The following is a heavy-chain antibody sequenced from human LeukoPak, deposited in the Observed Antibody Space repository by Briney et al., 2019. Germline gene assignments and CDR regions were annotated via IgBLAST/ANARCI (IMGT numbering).Heavy chain of an antibody. CDR2: ISGSGGST. CDR1: GFTFSSYN. V-gene: IGHV3-23*01. J-gene: IGHJ3*02. Sequence: GGSLRLSCAASGFTFSSYNMNWVRQAPGKGLEWVSAISGSGGSTYYADSVKGRFTISRDNSKNTLYLQMNSLRAEDTAVYYCAKDPTYYDFWSGYYTLDAFDIWGQGTMVTVSS. D-gene: IGHD3-3*01. CDR3: AKDPTYYDFWSGYYTLDAFDI.